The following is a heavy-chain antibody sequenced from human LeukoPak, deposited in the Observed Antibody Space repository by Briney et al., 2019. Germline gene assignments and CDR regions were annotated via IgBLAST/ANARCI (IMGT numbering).Heavy chain of an antibody. J-gene: IGHJ4*02. CDR2: LTGSGRGT. Sequence: GGSLRLTCAASGFTLNMYAMNWVRQAPGKGLDWVSSLTGSGRGTYYAPSVKGRFTMSRDDSKNTLYLQMNSLRPDDTAVYYCTKIPATDPIDFWGQGTLVTVSS. D-gene: IGHD6-13*01. CDR1: GFTLNMYA. V-gene: IGHV3-23*01. CDR3: TKIPATDPIDF.